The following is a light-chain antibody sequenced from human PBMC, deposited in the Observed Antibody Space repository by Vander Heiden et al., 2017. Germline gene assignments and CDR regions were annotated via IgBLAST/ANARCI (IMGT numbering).Light chain of an antibody. Sequence: DIPVTPSPSPLSASICDTVTITCRAPQNISDSLNWYQHKPGQAPRLLIYTSSTLQSGVPSRFSGSGSGTDFTLTINGLQPEDFASYFCQQSHSTPSFGQGTKVEIK. CDR3: QQSHSTPS. CDR1: QNISDS. V-gene: IGKV1-39*01. CDR2: TSS. J-gene: IGKJ1*01.